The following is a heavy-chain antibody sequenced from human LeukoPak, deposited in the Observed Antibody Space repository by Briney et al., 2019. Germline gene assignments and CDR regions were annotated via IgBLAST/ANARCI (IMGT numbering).Heavy chain of an antibody. V-gene: IGHV1-69*13. CDR1: GGTFSSYA. J-gene: IGHJ6*03. CDR2: IIPIFGTA. Sequence: ASVKVSCKASGGTFSSYAISWVRQAPGQGLEWMGGIIPIFGTANYAQKFQGRVTITADESTSTAYMELSSLRSEDTAVYYCATVVAGSGVNYYYYYYMDVWGKGTTVTVSS. CDR3: ATVVAGSGVNYYYYYYMDV. D-gene: IGHD3-10*01.